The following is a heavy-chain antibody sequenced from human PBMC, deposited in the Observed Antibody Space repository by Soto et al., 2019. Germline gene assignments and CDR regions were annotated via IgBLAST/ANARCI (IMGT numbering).Heavy chain of an antibody. D-gene: IGHD3-3*01. CDR1: GFTFSSYA. CDR3: ATGGKISGVVNMGYYFDY. J-gene: IGHJ4*02. Sequence: GGSLRLSCAASGFTFSSYAMSWVRQAPGKGLEWVSAISGSGGSTYYADSVKGRFTISRDNSKNTLYLQMNSLRAEDTAVYYCATGGKISGVVNMGYYFDYWGQGTLVTVSS. CDR2: ISGSGGST. V-gene: IGHV3-23*01.